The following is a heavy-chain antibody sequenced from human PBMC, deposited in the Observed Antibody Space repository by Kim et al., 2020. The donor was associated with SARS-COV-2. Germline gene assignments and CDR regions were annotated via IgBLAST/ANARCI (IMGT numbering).Heavy chain of an antibody. V-gene: IGHV4-59*08. Sequence: SETLSLTCTVSGGSISSYYWSWIRQPPGKGLEWIGYIYYSGSTNYNPSLKSRVTISVDTSKNQFSLKLSSVTAADTAVYYCARSYSSGFDYWGQGTLVTVSS. D-gene: IGHD6-19*01. CDR2: IYYSGST. CDR1: GGSISSYY. J-gene: IGHJ4*02. CDR3: ARSYSSGFDY.